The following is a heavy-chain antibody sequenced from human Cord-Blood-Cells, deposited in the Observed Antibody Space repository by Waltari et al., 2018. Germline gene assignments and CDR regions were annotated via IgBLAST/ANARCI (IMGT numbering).Heavy chain of an antibody. V-gene: IGHV1-2*02. Sequence: QVQLVQSGAEVKKPGASVKVSCKASGYTFTGYYMPWVRQAPGQGLEWMGWINPNSGGTNYAQKFQGRVTMTRDTSISTAYMELSRLRSDDTAVYYCARDFQYYGGNYYYGMDVWGQGTTVTVSS. CDR1: GYTFTGYY. J-gene: IGHJ6*02. CDR2: INPNSGGT. D-gene: IGHD4-17*01. CDR3: ARDFQYYGGNYYYGMDV.